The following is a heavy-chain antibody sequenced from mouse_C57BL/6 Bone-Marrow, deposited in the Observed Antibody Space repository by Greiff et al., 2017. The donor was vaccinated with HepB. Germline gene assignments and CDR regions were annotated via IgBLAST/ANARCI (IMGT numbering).Heavy chain of an antibody. CDR2: INPSSGYT. J-gene: IGHJ2*01. D-gene: IGHD2-4*01. Sequence: QVQLKESGAELARPGASVKMSCKASGYTFTSYTMHWVKQRPGQGLEWIGYINPSSGYTKYNQKFKDKATLTADKSSSTAYMQLSSLTSEDSAVYYCAKIYYDYDDYFDYWGQGTTLTVSS. CDR3: AKIYYDYDDYFDY. V-gene: IGHV1-4*01. CDR1: GYTFTSYT.